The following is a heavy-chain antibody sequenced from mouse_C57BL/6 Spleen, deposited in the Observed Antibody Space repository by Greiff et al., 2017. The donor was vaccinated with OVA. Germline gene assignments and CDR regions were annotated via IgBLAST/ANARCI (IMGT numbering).Heavy chain of an antibody. D-gene: IGHD2-4*01. Sequence: QVQLQQPGAELVKPGASVKLSCKASGYTFTSYWMHWVKQRPGRGLEWIGRIDPNSGGTKYNEKFKSKATLTVDKPSSTAYMQLSSLTSEDSAVYYCARTPIYYDYDAGYYYAMDYWGQGTSVTVSS. CDR1: GYTFTSYW. CDR3: ARTPIYYDYDAGYYYAMDY. J-gene: IGHJ4*01. CDR2: IDPNSGGT. V-gene: IGHV1-72*01.